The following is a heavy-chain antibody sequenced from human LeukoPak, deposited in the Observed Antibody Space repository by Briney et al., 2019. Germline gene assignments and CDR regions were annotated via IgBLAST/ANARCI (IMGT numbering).Heavy chain of an antibody. CDR3: ARGDTAMVTVAFDV. CDR1: GFTFSSYS. Sequence: GGSLRPSCAASGFTFSSYSMNWVRQAPGKGLEWVSSISSSSSYIYYADSVKGRFTISRDNAKNSLYLQMNSLRAEDTAVYYCARGDTAMVTVAFDVWGQGTMVTVSS. V-gene: IGHV3-21*01. CDR2: ISSSSSYI. D-gene: IGHD5-18*01. J-gene: IGHJ3*01.